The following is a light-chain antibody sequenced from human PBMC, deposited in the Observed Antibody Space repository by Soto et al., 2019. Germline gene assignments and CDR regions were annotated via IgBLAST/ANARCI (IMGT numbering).Light chain of an antibody. CDR1: QSININY. Sequence: EIVLTQSPGTLSLSPGERATLSCRASQSININYLAWYQQKPGQGPRLLMYVASSRATGIPDRFSGSVSVTDFTLTISRLEAEEFAVYDCQQYDTSPGIFGQVTKVEIK. CDR2: VAS. J-gene: IGKJ1*01. V-gene: IGKV3-20*01. CDR3: QQYDTSPGI.